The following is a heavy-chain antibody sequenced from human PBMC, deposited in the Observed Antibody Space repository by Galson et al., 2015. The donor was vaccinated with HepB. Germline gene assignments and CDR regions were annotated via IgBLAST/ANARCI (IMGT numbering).Heavy chain of an antibody. Sequence: SETLSLTCTVSGGSISSYYWSWIRQPAGKGLEWIGRIYTSGSTNYNPSLKSRVTMSVDTSKNQFSLKLSSVTAADTAVYYCAINIAAAAPFDYWGQGTLVTVSS. CDR2: IYTSGST. CDR1: GGSISSYY. V-gene: IGHV4-4*07. CDR3: AINIAAAAPFDY. J-gene: IGHJ4*02. D-gene: IGHD6-13*01.